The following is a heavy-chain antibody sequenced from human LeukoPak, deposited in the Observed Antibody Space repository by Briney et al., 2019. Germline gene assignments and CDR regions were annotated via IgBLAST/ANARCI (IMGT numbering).Heavy chain of an antibody. CDR1: GFTFSRYA. CDR2: ISGSGGST. CDR3: AKDIAAAGVNWFDP. D-gene: IGHD6-13*01. Sequence: GGSLRLSCAASGFTFSRYAMSWVRQAPGKGLEWVSAISGSGGSTYYADSVKGRFTISRDNSKNALYLQMNSLRAEDTAVYYCAKDIAAAGVNWFDPWGQGTLVTVSS. V-gene: IGHV3-23*01. J-gene: IGHJ5*02.